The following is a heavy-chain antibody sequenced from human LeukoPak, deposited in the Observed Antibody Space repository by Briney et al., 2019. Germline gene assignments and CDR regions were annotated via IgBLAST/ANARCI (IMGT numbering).Heavy chain of an antibody. J-gene: IGHJ5*02. CDR3: ARGPNGVYVAFYWFDP. D-gene: IGHD5/OR15-5a*01. Sequence: ASVKVSCKPSVYPFTGSYIHWVRQAPGQRLEWRGWINPSGVGTDYAQKFQGRVTLTRDTSISTAYRELSRLISDDTAVYYCARGPNGVYVAFYWFDPWGQGTLVTVSS. CDR2: INPSGVGT. CDR1: VYPFTGSY. V-gene: IGHV1-2*02.